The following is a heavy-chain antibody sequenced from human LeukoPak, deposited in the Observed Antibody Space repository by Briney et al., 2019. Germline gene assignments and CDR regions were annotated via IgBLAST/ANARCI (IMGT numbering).Heavy chain of an antibody. V-gene: IGHV3-23*01. J-gene: IGHJ4*02. CDR2: ISNNGGYT. Sequence: PGGSLRLSCAASGFTFSSCWMSWVRQAPGKGLEWVSAISNNGGYTYYADSVQGRFTISRDNSKSTLCLQMNSLRAEDTAVYYCAKQLGYCSDGSCYFPYWGQGTLVTVSS. D-gene: IGHD2-15*01. CDR1: GFTFSSCW. CDR3: AKQLGYCSDGSCYFPY.